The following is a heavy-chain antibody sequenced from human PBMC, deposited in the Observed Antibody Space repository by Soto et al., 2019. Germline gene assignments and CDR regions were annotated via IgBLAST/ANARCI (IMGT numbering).Heavy chain of an antibody. CDR1: GGSISSSSYY. Sequence: QLQLQESGPGLVKPSETLSLTCTVSGGSISSSSYYWGWIRQPPGKGLEWLGSLYYSGSTYYNPSLKSRVPISVDTSKNQFSLTLSSVTAADTAVYYCARQPYSSGWPFDYWGQGTLVTVSS. CDR3: ARQPYSSGWPFDY. CDR2: LYYSGST. V-gene: IGHV4-39*01. D-gene: IGHD6-19*01. J-gene: IGHJ4*02.